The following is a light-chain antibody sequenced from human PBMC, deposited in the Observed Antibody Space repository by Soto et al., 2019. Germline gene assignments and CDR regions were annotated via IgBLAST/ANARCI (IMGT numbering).Light chain of an antibody. V-gene: IGKV3-20*01. Sequence: EIVLTQSPGTLSLSPGERATLSCRASQSVSGIYLAWYQQKPGQAPRLLIYGASSRATGIPDRFSGSGSGTDFTLTISRLEPEDFAVYYCQQYNDWPPAFGGGTKVEIK. CDR1: QSVSGIY. CDR3: QQYNDWPPA. J-gene: IGKJ4*01. CDR2: GAS.